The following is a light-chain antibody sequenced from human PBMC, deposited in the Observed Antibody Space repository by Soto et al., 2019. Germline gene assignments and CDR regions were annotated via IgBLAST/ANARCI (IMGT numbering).Light chain of an antibody. Sequence: IVLTQSPGTLSLSPGERATLSCGASQSVTNNFLAWYQQKPGQAPRLLIYGASSRATGVPARFSGSGSGTDFTLTISRLEPGDFAVYYCQQYSTPPFTFGPGTKVDIK. V-gene: IGKV3-20*01. CDR2: GAS. CDR3: QQYSTPPFT. CDR1: QSVTNNF. J-gene: IGKJ3*01.